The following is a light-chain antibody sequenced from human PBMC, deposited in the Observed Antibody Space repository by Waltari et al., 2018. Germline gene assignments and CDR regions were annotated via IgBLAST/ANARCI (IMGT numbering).Light chain of an antibody. Sequence: QSALTQPPSASGSPGQSVTIPCTGRSNALADYRHVASYQHRPGSAPKLIIYAATERPSGVPYRFSGSTSGNTASLTVSGLQAEDEGDYYCCSSVGGKTYVFGAGTKVTVL. J-gene: IGLJ1*01. CDR2: AAT. CDR3: CSSVGGKTYV. CDR1: SNALADYRH. V-gene: IGLV2-8*01.